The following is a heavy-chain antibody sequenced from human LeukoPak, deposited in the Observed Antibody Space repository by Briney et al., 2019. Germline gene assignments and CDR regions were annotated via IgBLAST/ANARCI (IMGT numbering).Heavy chain of an antibody. CDR3: ARTIRSNEYSSSWRGAFDI. CDR2: INPSGGST. D-gene: IGHD6-6*01. Sequence: ASVKVSCKASGYTFTSYYMHWVRQAPGQGLEWMGIINPSGGSTSYAQKFQGRVTMTRDTSTSTVYMELSSLRSEDTAVYYCARTIRSNEYSSSWRGAFDIWGQGTMVTVSS. V-gene: IGHV1-46*01. CDR1: GYTFTSYY. J-gene: IGHJ3*02.